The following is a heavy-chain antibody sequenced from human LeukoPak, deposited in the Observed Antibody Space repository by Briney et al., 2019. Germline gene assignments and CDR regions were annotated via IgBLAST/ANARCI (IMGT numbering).Heavy chain of an antibody. CDR3: ARGLGAVAGKAYYFDY. CDR1: GYTLTELS. V-gene: IGHV1-24*01. D-gene: IGHD6-19*01. J-gene: IGHJ4*02. CDR2: FYPEDGET. Sequence: GASVKVSCKVSGYTLTELSMHWVRQAPGKGLEWMGGFYPEDGETIYAQKFQGRVTMTEDTSTDTAYMELSSLRSVDTAVYYCARGLGAVAGKAYYFDYWGQGTLVTVSS.